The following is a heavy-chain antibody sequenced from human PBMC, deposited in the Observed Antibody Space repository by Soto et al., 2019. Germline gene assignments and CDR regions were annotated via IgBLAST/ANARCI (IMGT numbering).Heavy chain of an antibody. Sequence: SETLSLTCTVSGGSISSYYWSWIRQPPGKGLEWIGYIYYSGSTNYNPSLKSRVTISVDTSKNQFSLKLSSVTAADTAVYYCAREDCSGRSCYSNGAFDIWGQGTMVTVSS. CDR2: IYYSGST. CDR1: GGSISSYY. CDR3: AREDCSGRSCYSNGAFDI. V-gene: IGHV4-59*01. D-gene: IGHD2-15*01. J-gene: IGHJ3*02.